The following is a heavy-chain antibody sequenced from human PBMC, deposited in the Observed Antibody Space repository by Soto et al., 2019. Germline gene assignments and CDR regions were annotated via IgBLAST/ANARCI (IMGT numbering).Heavy chain of an antibody. D-gene: IGHD6-13*01. CDR3: ARESLGAKGPDH. V-gene: IGHV1-69*17. J-gene: IGHJ4*02. CDR1: GDTFNSYV. CDR2: IIPIIGVT. Sequence: QVQLVQSGAEVKRPGSSVKVSCESSGDTFNSYVISWVRQAPGQGLEWMGGIIPIIGVTHYAQKFQGRVTSSALSSTGTAYLEFTNRGFEDTALYYCARESLGAKGPDHWGQGTLVTVSS.